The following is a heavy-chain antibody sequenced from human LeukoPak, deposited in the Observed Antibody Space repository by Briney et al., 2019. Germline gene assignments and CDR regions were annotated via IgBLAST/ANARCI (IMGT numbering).Heavy chain of an antibody. CDR2: INPNSGGT. CDR3: ATSFTYYYDSSGYYHY. J-gene: IGHJ4*02. V-gene: IGHV1-2*04. Sequence: ASVKVSCKAFGYTFTGYYMHWVRQAPGQGLEWMGWINPNSGGTNYAQKFQGWVTMTRDTSISTAYMELSRLRSEDTAVYYCATSFTYYYDSSGYYHYWGQGTLVTVSS. D-gene: IGHD3-22*01. CDR1: GYTFTGYY.